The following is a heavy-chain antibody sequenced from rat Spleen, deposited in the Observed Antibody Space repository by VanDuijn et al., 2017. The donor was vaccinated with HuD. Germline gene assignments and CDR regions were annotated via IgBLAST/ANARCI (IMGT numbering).Heavy chain of an antibody. CDR2: ISTGGGST. CDR3: TTGGLPYYFDY. J-gene: IGHJ2*01. V-gene: IGHV5-19*01. D-gene: IGHD1-4*01. CDR1: GFTFSNYG. Sequence: EVQLVESGGGLVQPGRSLKLSCAASGFTFSNYGLHWIRQAPTKGLEWVASISTGGGSTHYRDSVMGRFTISRDNAESTLYLQMDSLRSEDTATYYCTTGGLPYYFDYWGQGVMVTVSS.